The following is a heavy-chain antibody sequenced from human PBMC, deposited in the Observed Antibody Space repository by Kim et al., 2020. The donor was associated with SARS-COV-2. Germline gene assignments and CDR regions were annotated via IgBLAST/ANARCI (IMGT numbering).Heavy chain of an antibody. Sequence: SGPTLVNPTETLTLTCTFSGFSLSTSGVGVGWIRQPPGKALEWLAIIYWSDERHYSPSLNSRLTITKYTSKNQVFLTMTNMDPVDTATYYCAHRTIQLFDYWGQGTLVTVSS. CDR2: IYWSDER. CDR1: GFSLSTSGVG. D-gene: IGHD2-21*01. J-gene: IGHJ4*02. CDR3: AHRTIQLFDY. V-gene: IGHV2-5*01.